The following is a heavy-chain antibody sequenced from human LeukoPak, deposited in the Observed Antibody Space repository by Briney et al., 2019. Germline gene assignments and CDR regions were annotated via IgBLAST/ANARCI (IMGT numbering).Heavy chain of an antibody. CDR1: GCTFTSYG. CDR3: ARDLTPPHCTSTSCPRGGWFDP. V-gene: IGHV1-18*01. D-gene: IGHD2-2*01. CDR2: INPYNANT. Sequence: ASVKVSCKASGCTFTSYGISWVRQAPGQGLEWMGWINPYNANTKYAQKLQGRVTMTTDTSTSTAYMELRGLGSDDTAVYYCARDLTPPHCTSTSCPRGGWFDPWGQGTLVTVSS. J-gene: IGHJ5*02.